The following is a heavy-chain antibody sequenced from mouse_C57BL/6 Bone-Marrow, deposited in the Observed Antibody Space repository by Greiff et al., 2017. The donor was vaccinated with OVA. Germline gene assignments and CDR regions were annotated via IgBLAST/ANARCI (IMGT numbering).Heavy chain of an antibody. J-gene: IGHJ1*03. Sequence: QVQLKQSGAELARPGASVKLSCKASGYTFTSYGISWVKQRTGQGLEWIGEIYPRSGNTYYNEKFKGKATLTADKSSSTAYMELRSLTSEDSAVYFGASLYDSWYFDVWGTGTTVTVSS. CDR1: GYTFTSYG. CDR2: IYPRSGNT. CDR3: ASLYDSWYFDV. D-gene: IGHD2-3*01. V-gene: IGHV1-81*01.